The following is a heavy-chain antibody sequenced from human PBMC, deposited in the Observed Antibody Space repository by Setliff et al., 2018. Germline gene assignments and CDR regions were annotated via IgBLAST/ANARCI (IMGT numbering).Heavy chain of an antibody. CDR1: GGSVSSGYYY. CDR3: ARRSPESRIAVGGMGNYYFYMDV. D-gene: IGHD2-21*01. J-gene: IGHJ6*03. CDR2: VYYTGRT. Sequence: SETLSLTCNVSGGSVSSGYYYWDWIRQPPGKGLEWIGTVYYTGRTYYNPSLKSRVTIYVDTSKNHFSLKLSSVTAADTAIYYCARRSPESRIAVGGMGNYYFYMDVWGKGTTVTVSS. V-gene: IGHV4-39*01.